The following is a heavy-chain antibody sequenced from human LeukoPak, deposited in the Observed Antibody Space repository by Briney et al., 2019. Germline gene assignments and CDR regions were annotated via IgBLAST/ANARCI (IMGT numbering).Heavy chain of an antibody. CDR2: IYGSGYT. J-gene: IGHJ4*02. CDR1: GGSISGWY. CDR3: ARETSLAGFASGLGFNY. Sequence: SETLSLTCTVSGGSISGWYWSWIRQPPGKGLEWIGYIYGSGYTNYNPSLKSRVTMSIDTSKNHFSLKLTSVAAADTATYYCARETSLAGFASGLGFNYWGQGILVTVSS. D-gene: IGHD6-19*01. V-gene: IGHV4-59*01.